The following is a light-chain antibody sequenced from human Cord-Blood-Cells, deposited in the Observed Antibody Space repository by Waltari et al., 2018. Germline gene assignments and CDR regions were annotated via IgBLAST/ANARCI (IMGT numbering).Light chain of an antibody. Sequence: IQLTQSPSSLSASVGDRVTITCRASQGISSYLAWYQQKPGKAPKLLIYAASTLQSGVPSRFSGSGYGTDFTLTISSLQPEDFATYYCQQLNSYTFGQGTKLEIK. CDR3: QQLNSYT. CDR2: AAS. J-gene: IGKJ2*01. V-gene: IGKV1-9*01. CDR1: QGISSY.